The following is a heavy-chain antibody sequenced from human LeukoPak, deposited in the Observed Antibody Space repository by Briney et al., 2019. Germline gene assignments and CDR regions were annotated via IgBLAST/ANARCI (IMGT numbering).Heavy chain of an antibody. Sequence: ASVKVSCKASGYTFTSYYMHWVRQAPGQGLEWMGIINPSGGSTSYAQKFQGRVTMTRDMSTSTVYMELSSLRSEDTAVYYCVRTAARRGPGFDYWGQGTLVTVSS. V-gene: IGHV1-46*01. J-gene: IGHJ4*02. CDR1: GYTFTSYY. CDR2: INPSGGST. CDR3: VRTAARRGPGFDY. D-gene: IGHD6-6*01.